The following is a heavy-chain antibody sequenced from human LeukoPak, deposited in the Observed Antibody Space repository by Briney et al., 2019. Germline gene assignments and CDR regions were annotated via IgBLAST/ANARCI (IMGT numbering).Heavy chain of an antibody. J-gene: IGHJ4*02. CDR2: IYYSGST. V-gene: IGHV4-59*08. CDR1: GGSISSYY. Sequence: SETLSLTCTVSGGSISSYYWSWIRQPPGKGLEWIGYIYYSGSTNYNPSPKSRVTISVDTSKNQFSLKLSSVTAADTAVYYCATLSSGYTDAIDYWGQGTLVTVSS. CDR3: ATLSSGYTDAIDY. D-gene: IGHD3-22*01.